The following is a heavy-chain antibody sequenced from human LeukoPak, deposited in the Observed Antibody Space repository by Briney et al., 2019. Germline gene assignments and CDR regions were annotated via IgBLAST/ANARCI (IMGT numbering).Heavy chain of an antibody. Sequence: GGSLRLSCAASGFTLSSYWMHWVRQAPGKGLVWVSRINYDGSSTSYADSVKGRFTISRDNAKNTVYLQMNSLRAEDTAVYYCARHLFGSTSGLNWFDPWGQGTLVTVSS. CDR1: GFTLSSYW. CDR2: INYDGSST. D-gene: IGHD2-2*01. V-gene: IGHV3-74*01. J-gene: IGHJ5*02. CDR3: ARHLFGSTSGLNWFDP.